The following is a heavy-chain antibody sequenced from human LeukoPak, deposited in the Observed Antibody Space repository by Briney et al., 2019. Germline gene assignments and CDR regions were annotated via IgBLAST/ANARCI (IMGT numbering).Heavy chain of an antibody. CDR3: AKDRPRLRFLEWLLSGMDV. Sequence: GGSLRLSCAASGFTFSSYAMSWVRQAPGKGLEWVSAISGSGGSTYYADSVKGRFTISRDNSKNTLYLQMNSLRAEDTAVYYCAKDRPRLRFLEWLLSGMDVRGQGTTVTVSS. CDR2: ISGSGGST. V-gene: IGHV3-23*01. D-gene: IGHD3-3*01. J-gene: IGHJ6*02. CDR1: GFTFSSYA.